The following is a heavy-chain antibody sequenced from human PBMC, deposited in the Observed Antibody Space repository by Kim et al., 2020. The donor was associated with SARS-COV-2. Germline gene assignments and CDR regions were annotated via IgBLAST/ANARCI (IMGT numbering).Heavy chain of an antibody. Sequence: GGSLRLSCAASGFTFSSYWMSWVRQAPGKGLEWVANIKQDGSEKYYVDSVKCRFTISRDNAKNSLYLQMNSLRAEDTAVYYCARTFGWSSTSCYSHYYYGMDVWGQGTTVTVSS. CDR1: GFTFSSYW. J-gene: IGHJ6*02. CDR3: ARTFGWSSTSCYSHYYYGMDV. D-gene: IGHD2-2*02. CDR2: IKQDGSEK. V-gene: IGHV3-7*03.